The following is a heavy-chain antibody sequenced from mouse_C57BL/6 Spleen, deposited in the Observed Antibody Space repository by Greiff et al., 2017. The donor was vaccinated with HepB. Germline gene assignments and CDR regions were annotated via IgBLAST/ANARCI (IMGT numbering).Heavy chain of an antibody. V-gene: IGHV3-6*01. CDR3: ARVTTVVATSTRYFDV. CDR2: ISYDGSN. D-gene: IGHD1-1*01. CDR1: GYSITSGYY. J-gene: IGHJ1*03. Sequence: VQLQESGPGLVKPSQSLSLTCSVTGYSITSGYYWNWIRQFPGNKLEWMGYISYDGSNNYNPSLKNRISITRDTSKNQFFLKLNSVTTEDTATYYCARVTTVVATSTRYFDVWGTGTTVTVSS.